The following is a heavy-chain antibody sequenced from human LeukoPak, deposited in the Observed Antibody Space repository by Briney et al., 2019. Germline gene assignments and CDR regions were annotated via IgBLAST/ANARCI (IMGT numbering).Heavy chain of an antibody. Sequence: PGGSLRLSCAASGFTVSSNYMSWVRQAPGKGLEWVSIIFSGGNTYYADSVKGRFTISSDNSRNTLYLQMNSLRAEDTAVYYCARATATMYSSGWSIDYWGQGTLSPSPQ. CDR2: IFSGGNT. D-gene: IGHD6-19*01. CDR1: GFTVSSNY. CDR3: ARATATMYSSGWSIDY. J-gene: IGHJ4*02. V-gene: IGHV3-66*01.